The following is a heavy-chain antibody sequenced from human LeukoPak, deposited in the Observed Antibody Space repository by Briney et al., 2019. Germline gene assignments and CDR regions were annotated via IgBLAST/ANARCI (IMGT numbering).Heavy chain of an antibody. CDR1: GYTFTSYA. D-gene: IGHD3-22*01. CDR3: VRDLSHLWYYDSSGYSAFDI. V-gene: IGHV7-4-1*02. Sequence: GASVKVSCKASGYTFTSYAMNWVRQAPGQGLEWMGWNNTNTGNPTYAQGFTGRFVFSLDTSVSTAYLQISSLKAEDTAVYYCVRDLSHLWYYDSSGYSAFDIWGQGTMVTVSS. J-gene: IGHJ3*02. CDR2: NNTNTGNP.